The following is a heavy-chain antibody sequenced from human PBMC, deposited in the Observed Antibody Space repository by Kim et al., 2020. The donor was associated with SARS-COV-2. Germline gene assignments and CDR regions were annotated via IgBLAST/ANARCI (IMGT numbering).Heavy chain of an antibody. CDR2: IYYSGST. D-gene: IGHD6-13*01. CDR3: ARKSLYSSSCWFDP. J-gene: IGHJ5*02. Sequence: SETLSLTCTVSGGSISSYYWSWIRQPPGKGLEWIGYIYYSGSTNYNPSLKSRVTISVDTSKNQFSLKLSSVTAADTAVYYCARKSLYSSSCWFDPWGQGTLVTVSS. V-gene: IGHV4-59*01. CDR1: GGSISSYY.